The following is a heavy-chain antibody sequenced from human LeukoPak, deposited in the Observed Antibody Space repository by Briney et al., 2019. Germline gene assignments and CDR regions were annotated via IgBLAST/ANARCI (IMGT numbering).Heavy chain of an antibody. CDR1: GGPLSICRYL. V-gene: IGHV4-61*09. J-gene: IGHJ6*02. Sequence: PSHPLSLPCTLSGGPLSICRYLWRWIPQPAAGGLELLGHFYTSGITHNHPYLKSQVTISVDTSKNQFSLKLSSVTAADTAVYYCAGGTIFGLTKYYYYYYGMDVWGQGTTVTVSS. CDR2: FYTSGIT. D-gene: IGHD3-3*01. CDR3: AGGTIFGLTKYYYYYYGMDV.